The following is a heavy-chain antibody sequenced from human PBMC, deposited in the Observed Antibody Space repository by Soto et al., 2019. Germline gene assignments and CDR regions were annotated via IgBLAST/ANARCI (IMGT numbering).Heavy chain of an antibody. CDR1: GYTFTSYY. D-gene: IGHD2-2*02. CDR2: INPSGGST. J-gene: IGHJ6*02. Sequence: GASVKVSSKAAGYTFTSYYMHCGRHDPGQGLEWMGIINPSGGSTSYAQKFQGRVTMTRDTSTSTVYMELSSLRSEDTAVYYCARGDIVVVPAAIGDVWGQGTTVTVSS. V-gene: IGHV1-46*01. CDR3: ARGDIVVVPAAIGDV.